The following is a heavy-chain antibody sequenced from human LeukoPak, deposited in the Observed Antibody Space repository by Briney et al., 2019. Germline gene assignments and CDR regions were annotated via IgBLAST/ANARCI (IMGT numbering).Heavy chain of an antibody. CDR2: ISYDGSNK. CDR1: GFTISSHG. D-gene: IGHD2-15*01. CDR3: ARSPMVAAHFDY. V-gene: IGHV3-30*03. J-gene: IGHJ4*02. Sequence: QAGGSLRLSCAVSGFTISSHGMHWVRQAPGKGLEWVAVISYDGSNKYYADSVKGRFTISRDNSKNTLYLQMNSLRAEDTAVYYCARSPMVAAHFDYWGQGTLVTVSS.